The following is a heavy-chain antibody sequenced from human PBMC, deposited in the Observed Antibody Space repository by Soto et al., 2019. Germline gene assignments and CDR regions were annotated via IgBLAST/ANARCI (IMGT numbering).Heavy chain of an antibody. Sequence: QVQLVESGGGVVQPGRSLRLSCAASGFTFSSYGMHWVRQAPGKGLEWVAVIWYDGSNKYYADSVKGRFTISRDNSKNKLYLQMNRQRAEETAVYYCARVRADSNYYDSSGGWDYWGQGTLVTVSS. CDR3: ARVRADSNYYDSSGGWDY. CDR1: GFTFSSYG. V-gene: IGHV3-33*01. J-gene: IGHJ4*02. CDR2: IWYDGSNK. D-gene: IGHD3-22*01.